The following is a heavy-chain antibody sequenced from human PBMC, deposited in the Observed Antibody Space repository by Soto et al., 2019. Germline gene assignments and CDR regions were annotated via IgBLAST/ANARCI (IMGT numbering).Heavy chain of an antibody. D-gene: IGHD3-22*01. CDR1: GFTFSSYA. Sequence: EVQLLESGGGLVQPGGSLRLSCAASGFTFSSYAVSWVRQAPGKGPEWISSISGSGSTIYYADSVKGRFTISRDNSNNTLYLQMSSLRAEDTAVYYCAKVFYYYDSSGYYYFDYWGQGTLVTVSS. J-gene: IGHJ4*02. CDR2: ISGSGSTI. CDR3: AKVFYYYDSSGYYYFDY. V-gene: IGHV3-23*01.